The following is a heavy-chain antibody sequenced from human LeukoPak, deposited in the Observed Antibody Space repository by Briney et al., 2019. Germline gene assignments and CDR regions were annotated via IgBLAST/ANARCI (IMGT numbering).Heavy chain of an antibody. D-gene: IGHD2-2*01. CDR1: GYTFTSYG. CDR3: ARARCSSTNCYGDFDS. V-gene: IGHV1-18*01. J-gene: IGHJ4*02. CDR2: ISGYNGNT. Sequence: ASVKVSCKASGYTFTSYGINRVRQAPGQGLEWMGWISGYNGNTKYGPKVQGRVTMTRDTSTSTVNMELRSLRSDDTAVYYCARARCSSTNCYGDFDSWGQGTLVTVSS.